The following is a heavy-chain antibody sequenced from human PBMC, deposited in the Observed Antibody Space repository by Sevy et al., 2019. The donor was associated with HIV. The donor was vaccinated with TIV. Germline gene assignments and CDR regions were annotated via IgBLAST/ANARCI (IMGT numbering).Heavy chain of an antibody. CDR2: ISGSATYK. CDR3: ATRAYGYTGLWVKFDY. J-gene: IGHJ4*02. V-gene: IGHV3-23*01. Sequence: GGSLRLSCAASGFTFSRYAMSWVRQAPGKGLEWVSAISGSATYKDYGDSVKGRFTISRDNSRNGLYLQMNSLRAEDTVVFYCATRAYGYTGLWVKFDYWGQGTLVTVSS. D-gene: IGHD5-12*01. CDR1: GFTFSRYA.